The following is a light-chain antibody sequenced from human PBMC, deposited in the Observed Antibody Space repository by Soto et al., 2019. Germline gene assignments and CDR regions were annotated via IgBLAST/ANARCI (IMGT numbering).Light chain of an antibody. CDR3: QQTNSFTYT. Sequence: DIQMTQSPSSVSASVGDRVTITCRASQDISSSLAWYQQKPGKAPKLLIYAASRLQSGVPSRFSGSGSGTDFTLTISSLKPEDFATYYCQQTNSFTYTFGQGTKLEI. J-gene: IGKJ2*01. CDR1: QDISSS. CDR2: AAS. V-gene: IGKV1-12*01.